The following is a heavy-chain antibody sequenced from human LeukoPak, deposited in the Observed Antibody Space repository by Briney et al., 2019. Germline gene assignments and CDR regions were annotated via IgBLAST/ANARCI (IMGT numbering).Heavy chain of an antibody. CDR2: INHSGST. Sequence: SETLSLTCAVYGGSFSGYYWSWIRQPPGKGLEWIGEINHSGSTNYNPSLKSRVTISVDTSKNQFSLKLSSVTAADTAVYYCASLSGSYYYYMDVWGKGTTVTISS. CDR3: ASLSGSYYYYMDV. V-gene: IGHV4-34*01. D-gene: IGHD1-26*01. J-gene: IGHJ6*03. CDR1: GGSFSGYY.